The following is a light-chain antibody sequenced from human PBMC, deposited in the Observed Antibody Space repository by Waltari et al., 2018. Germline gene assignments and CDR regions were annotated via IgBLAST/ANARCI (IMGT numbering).Light chain of an antibody. J-gene: IGLJ2*01. V-gene: IGLV3-25*03. CDR3: QSADSTNTYVI. CDR1: TLPKQY. CDR2: QNS. Sequence: SYELTQPPSVSVSPGQTAKITCPGDTLPKQYAYWYQQNPGQAPVVVIFQNSQRPSGIPERFSGSSSGTTATLTISGVQAEDEADYHCQSADSTNTYVIFGGGTKLTVL.